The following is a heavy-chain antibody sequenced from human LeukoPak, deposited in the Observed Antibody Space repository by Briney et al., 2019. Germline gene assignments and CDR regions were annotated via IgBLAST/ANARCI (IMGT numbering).Heavy chain of an antibody. CDR3: ARAMYSSGRYTASPGEH. D-gene: IGHD6-19*01. CDR2: IYYSGST. Sequence: SETLSLTCTVSGGSTSSGGYYWSWIRQHPGKGLEWIGYIYYSGSTYYNPSLKSRVTISVDTSKNQFSLKLSSVTAADTAVYYCARAMYSSGRYTASPGEHWGQGTLVTVSS. J-gene: IGHJ4*02. CDR1: GGSTSSGGYY. V-gene: IGHV4-31*03.